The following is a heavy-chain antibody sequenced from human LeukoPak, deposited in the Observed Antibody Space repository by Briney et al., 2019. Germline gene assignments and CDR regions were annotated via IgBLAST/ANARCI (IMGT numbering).Heavy chain of an antibody. CDR3: ASIRYYDILTGYSYYYGMDV. V-gene: IGHV1-69*06. D-gene: IGHD3-9*01. CDR2: IIPILGTA. Sequence: VASVKVSCRASGGTFSSYAISWVRQAPGQGLEWMGGIIPILGTANYAQKFQGRVTITADKSTSTAYMELSSLRSEDTAVYYCASIRYYDILTGYSYYYGMDVWGKGTTVTVSS. J-gene: IGHJ6*04. CDR1: GGTFSSYA.